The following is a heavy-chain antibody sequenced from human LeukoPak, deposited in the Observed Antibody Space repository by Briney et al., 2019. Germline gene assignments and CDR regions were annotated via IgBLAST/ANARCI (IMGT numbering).Heavy chain of an antibody. D-gene: IGHD3-10*01. Sequence: SETLSLTCIVSGGSISSYYWSWIRQHPGKGLEWIGYIYYSGSTNYNPSLKSRVTISVDTSKNQFSLKLSSVTAADTAVYYCARGRPNYYGSAAGGYFDYWGQGTLVTVSS. J-gene: IGHJ4*02. CDR2: IYYSGST. CDR1: GGSISSYY. V-gene: IGHV4-59*01. CDR3: ARGRPNYYGSAAGGYFDY.